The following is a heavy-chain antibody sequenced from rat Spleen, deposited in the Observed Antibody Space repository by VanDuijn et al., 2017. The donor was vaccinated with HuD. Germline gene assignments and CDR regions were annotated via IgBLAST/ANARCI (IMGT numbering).Heavy chain of an antibody. CDR1: GYKFTSYY. D-gene: IGHD1-4*01. CDR3: ARGVGYYFDY. V-gene: IGHV1-43*01. J-gene: IGHJ2*01. Sequence: QIQLQQSGAELAKPGSSVKISCKASGYKFTSYYISWIKQTTGQGLDYIGYINAGSGGTDYNENFKGRATLTVDKSSSTAFMQLSSLPPDDYAVYYCARGVGYYFDYWGQGVMVTVSS. CDR2: INAGSGGT.